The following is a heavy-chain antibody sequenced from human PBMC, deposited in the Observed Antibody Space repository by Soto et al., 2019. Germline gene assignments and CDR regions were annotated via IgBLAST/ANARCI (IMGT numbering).Heavy chain of an antibody. CDR2: IYYSGST. CDR3: ARDGVVPAAISAFDI. Sequence: SETLSLTCTVSGGSISSYYWSWIRQPPGKGLEWIGYIYYSGSTNYNPSLKSRVTISVDTSKNQFSLKLSSVTAADTAVYYCARDGVVPAAISAFDIWGQGTMVTVSS. D-gene: IGHD2-2*01. CDR1: GGSISSYY. V-gene: IGHV4-59*01. J-gene: IGHJ3*02.